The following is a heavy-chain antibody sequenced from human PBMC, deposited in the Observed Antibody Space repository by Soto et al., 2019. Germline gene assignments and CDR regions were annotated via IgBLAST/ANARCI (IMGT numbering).Heavy chain of an antibody. V-gene: IGHV3-7*03. CDR1: GFTFSSYW. J-gene: IGHJ4*02. CDR3: ARDYDF. CDR2: IKPDGSEK. Sequence: VGSLRLSCAVSGFTFSSYWMNWVRQAPGKGLEWVANIKPDGSEKYYVDSVRGRFTISRDNAKNSLYLEMNSLSAEDTALYYCARDYDFWGQGTLVTVSS. D-gene: IGHD3-3*01.